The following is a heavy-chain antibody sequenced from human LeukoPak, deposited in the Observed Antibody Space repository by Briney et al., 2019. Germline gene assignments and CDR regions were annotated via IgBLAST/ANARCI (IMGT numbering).Heavy chain of an antibody. CDR2: IYSTGNN. J-gene: IGHJ2*01. CDR1: GGPFDGYNFC. D-gene: IGHD6-25*01. CDR3: ARLGPYSSGLYRYFDL. Sequence: SETLSLTCTVSGGPFDGYNFCWVRKRPPQGLELVWKGNIYSTGNNYYNPSLKTPISISIDTYKSQFTLNPRSVADTAAALYCSARLGPYSSGLYRYFDLWGRGTLVSVSS. V-gene: IGHV4-39*06.